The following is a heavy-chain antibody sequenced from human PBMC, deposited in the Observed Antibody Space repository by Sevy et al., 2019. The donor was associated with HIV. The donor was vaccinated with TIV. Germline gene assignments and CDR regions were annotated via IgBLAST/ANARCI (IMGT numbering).Heavy chain of an antibody. Sequence: SETLSLTCTVSGDSVSSGSYHWSWIRQPPGKGLEWIGYMYYYGNTNLNPSLRSRVTMSVDTSENQFSLKLSSVTAADTAMYYCARRRTALVAGHYYGLDVWGQGTTVTVSS. CDR3: ARRRTALVAGHYYGLDV. CDR1: GDSVSSGSYH. V-gene: IGHV4-61*01. J-gene: IGHJ6*02. D-gene: IGHD5-18*01. CDR2: MYYYGNT.